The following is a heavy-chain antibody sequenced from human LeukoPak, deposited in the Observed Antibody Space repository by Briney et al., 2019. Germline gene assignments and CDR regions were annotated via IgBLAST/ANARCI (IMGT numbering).Heavy chain of an antibody. J-gene: IGHJ4*02. CDR1: GFTFSSYA. CDR2: ISGSGGST. CDR3: AKPHRRLLWFGELLMPQDY. Sequence: GGSLRLSCAASGFTFSSYAMSWVRQAPGKGLEWVSAISGSGGSTYYADSVKGRFTISRDNSKNTLYLQMNSLRAEDTAVYYCAKPHRRLLWFGELLMPQDYWGQGTLVTVSS. V-gene: IGHV3-23*01. D-gene: IGHD3-10*01.